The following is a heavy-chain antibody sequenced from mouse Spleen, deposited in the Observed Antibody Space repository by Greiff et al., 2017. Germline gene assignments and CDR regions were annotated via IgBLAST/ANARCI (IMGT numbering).Heavy chain of an antibody. Sequence: QVQLQQSDAELVKPGASVKISCKASGYTFTDHAIHWVKQKPEQGLEWIGYISPGNGDIKYTEKFKGKATLTADKSSSTAYMQLNSLTSEDSAVYFCLLYYRYGLGVYWGQGTTLTVSS. CDR1: GYTFTDHA. CDR2: ISPGNGDI. D-gene: IGHD2-14*01. CDR3: LLYYRYGLGVY. V-gene: IGHV1S53*02. J-gene: IGHJ2*01.